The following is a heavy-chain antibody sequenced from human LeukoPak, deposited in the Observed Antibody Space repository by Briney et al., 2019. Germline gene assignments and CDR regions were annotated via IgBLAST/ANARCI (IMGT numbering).Heavy chain of an antibody. J-gene: IGHJ5*02. Sequence: PGGSLRLSCAASGFTFSSYSMNCVRQAPGKGLEWVSSISTSSIYIYYADSVKGRFTISRGNAKNSLYLQMNSLRAEDTAVYYCARGRANVAAADHWFDPWGQGTLVTVSS. CDR3: ARGRANVAAADHWFDP. V-gene: IGHV3-21*01. CDR1: GFTFSSYS. D-gene: IGHD6-13*01. CDR2: ISTSSIYI.